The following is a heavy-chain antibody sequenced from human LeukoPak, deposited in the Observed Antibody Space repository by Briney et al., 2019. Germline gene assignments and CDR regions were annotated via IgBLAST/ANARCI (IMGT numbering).Heavy chain of an antibody. CDR2: ISDGGSTT. Sequence: GGSLRLSCAASGFTFSSYWMHWVRQAPGKGLVWVSRISDGGSTTTYADSVKGRFTISRDNAKNTLYLQMNGLRAEDTAVYYCSRSAYYDGSGNYYDYWGQGTLVNVSS. CDR1: GFTFSSYW. CDR3: SRSAYYDGSGNYYDY. V-gene: IGHV3-74*01. D-gene: IGHD3-22*01. J-gene: IGHJ4*02.